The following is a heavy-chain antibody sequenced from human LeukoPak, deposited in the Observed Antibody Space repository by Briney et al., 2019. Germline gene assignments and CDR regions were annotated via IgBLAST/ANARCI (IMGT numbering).Heavy chain of an antibody. V-gene: IGHV3-23*01. J-gene: IGHJ4*02. D-gene: IGHD5-12*01. Sequence: GGSLRLSCAASGFTFSSYAMTWVRQAPGKGLEWVSALSGSGGSTYYADSVKGRFTISRDNSRNTLYLQINSLRAEDTAVYYCASSRWLRHFDYCGQGTLVTVSS. CDR3: ASSRWLRHFDY. CDR2: LSGSGGST. CDR1: GFTFSSYA.